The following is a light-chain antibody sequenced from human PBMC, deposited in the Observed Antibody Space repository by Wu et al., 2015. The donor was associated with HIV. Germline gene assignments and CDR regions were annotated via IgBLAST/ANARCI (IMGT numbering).Light chain of an antibody. V-gene: IGKV3D-20*02. CDR3: QHRSDWPT. J-gene: IGKJ1*01. CDR1: QNVNNRN. Sequence: DIVLTQSPGILSLSPGERATLFCRASQNVNNRNLAWHQQKPGQAPRLLIYGASGRATGIPDRFIGSGSGTEFTLTISSLEPEDFGVYYCQHRSDWPTFGQGTKVEIQ. CDR2: GAS.